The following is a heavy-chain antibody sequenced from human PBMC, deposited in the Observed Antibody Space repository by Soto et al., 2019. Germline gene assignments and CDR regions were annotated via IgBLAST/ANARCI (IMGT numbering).Heavy chain of an antibody. CDR3: ARGAGIVVVPAAMSYYYYGMDV. D-gene: IGHD2-2*01. CDR1: GGTFSSYA. V-gene: IGHV1-69*01. J-gene: IGHJ6*02. CDR2: IIPIFGTA. Sequence: QVQLVQSGAEVKKPGSSVKVSCKASGGTFSSYAISWVRQAPGQGLEWMGGIIPIFGTANYAQKFQGRVTITADESTSTAYMELSSLRSEDTAVYYCARGAGIVVVPAAMSYYYYGMDVWGQGTTVTVS.